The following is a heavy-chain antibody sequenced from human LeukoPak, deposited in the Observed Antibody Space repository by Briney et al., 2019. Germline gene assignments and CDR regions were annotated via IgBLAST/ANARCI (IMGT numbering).Heavy chain of an antibody. J-gene: IGHJ6*02. CDR2: INPNSGGT. D-gene: IGHD2-21*02. Sequence: ASVKVSCKASGYTFTGYYMHWVRQAPGQGLEWMGWINPNSGGTNYAQKFQGRVTMTRDTSISTAYMELSSLRSEDTAVYYCASAAYCGGDCYSHYYYYGMDVWGQGTTVTVSS. CDR1: GYTFTGYY. V-gene: IGHV1-2*02. CDR3: ASAAYCGGDCYSHYYYYGMDV.